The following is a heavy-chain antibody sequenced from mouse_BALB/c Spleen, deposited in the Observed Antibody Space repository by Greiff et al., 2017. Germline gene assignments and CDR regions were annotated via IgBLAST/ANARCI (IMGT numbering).Heavy chain of an antibody. CDR2: IRNKANGYTT. Sequence: EVKLVESGGGLVQPGGSLRLSCAASGFTFTAYYMSWVRQPPGKALEWLGFIRNKANGYTTEYSASVKGRFTISRDNSQSILYLQMNTLRAEDSATYYCARDRGTPFAYWGQGTLVTVSA. V-gene: IGHV7-3*02. D-gene: IGHD3-3*01. CDR1: GFTFTAYY. J-gene: IGHJ3*01. CDR3: ARDRGTPFAY.